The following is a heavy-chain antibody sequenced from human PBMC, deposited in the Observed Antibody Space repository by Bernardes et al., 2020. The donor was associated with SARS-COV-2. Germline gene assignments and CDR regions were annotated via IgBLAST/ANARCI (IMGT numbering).Heavy chain of an antibody. CDR2: IYPGDSDT. V-gene: IGHV5-51*01. J-gene: IGHJ6*02. CDR3: ARHNWNYVGGSYYYYGMDV. D-gene: IGHD1-7*01. Sequence: GAPLKISGKGSGYSFTSYWIGWVGKIPGKGLEWMGIIYPGDSDTRYSPSFQGQVTISADKSISTAYLQWSSLKASDTAMYYCARHNWNYVGGSYYYYGMDVWGQGTTVTVSS. CDR1: GYSFTSYW.